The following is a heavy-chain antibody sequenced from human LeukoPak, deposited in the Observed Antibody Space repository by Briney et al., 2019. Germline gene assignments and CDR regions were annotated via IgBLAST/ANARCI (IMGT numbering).Heavy chain of an antibody. D-gene: IGHD2-2*01. CDR2: INHSGST. V-gene: IGHV4-34*01. J-gene: IGHJ5*02. CDR1: GGSFSGYY. Sequence: PSETLSLTCAVYGGSFSGYYWSWIRQPPGKGLEWIGEINHSGSTNYNPSLKSRVTISVDTPKNQFSLKLSSVTAADTAVYYCARGRGVVVPAAIHPWGQGTLVTVSS. CDR3: ARGRGVVVPAAIHP.